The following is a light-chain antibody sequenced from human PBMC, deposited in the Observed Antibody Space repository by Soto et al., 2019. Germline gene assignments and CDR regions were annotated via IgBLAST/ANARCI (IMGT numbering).Light chain of an antibody. CDR2: DAS. Sequence: EIVLTQSPATLSLSPGERATLSCRASQSVSSYLAWYQQKPGQAPRLLIYDASNMATGIPARFSGSGSGTDFTLTISLLEPEDFAVYYCQQRSYWAITFGGGTKVEIK. V-gene: IGKV3-11*01. CDR1: QSVSSY. J-gene: IGKJ4*01. CDR3: QQRSYWAIT.